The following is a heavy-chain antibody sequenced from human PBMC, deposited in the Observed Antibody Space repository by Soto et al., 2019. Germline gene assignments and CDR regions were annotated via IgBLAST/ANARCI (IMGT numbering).Heavy chain of an antibody. V-gene: IGHV1-2*02. CDR3: AGVYYISSGFSSFAY. CDR2: INPNSGGT. CDR1: GYTFTGYY. D-gene: IGHD3-22*01. J-gene: IGHJ4*02. Sequence: EASVKVSCKASGYTFTGYYMHWVRQAPGQGLEWMGWINPNSGGTNYAQKFQGRVTMTRDTSISTAYMELSRLRSDDTAVYYCAGVYYISSGFSSFAYWGQGSLVTVSP.